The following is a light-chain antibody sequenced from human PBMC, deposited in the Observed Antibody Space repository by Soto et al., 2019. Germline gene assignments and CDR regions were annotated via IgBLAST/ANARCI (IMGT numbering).Light chain of an antibody. J-gene: IGLJ1*01. Sequence: QSALTQPPSVSGAPGQRVTLSCTGNSSNLGAGYDVHWYQQLPGAAPKLVIFGNRNRPSGVPERFSGSKSGTSASLAITGLQAEDEADYYCQAYDSTLSARYVFGTGTKVTVL. CDR3: QAYDSTLSARYV. CDR1: SSNLGAGYD. CDR2: GNR. V-gene: IGLV1-40*01.